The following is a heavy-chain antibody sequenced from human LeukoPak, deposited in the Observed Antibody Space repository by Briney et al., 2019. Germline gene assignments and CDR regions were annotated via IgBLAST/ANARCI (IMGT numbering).Heavy chain of an antibody. Sequence: ASVKVSCKASGYTFTSYDINWVRQATGQGLEWMGWMNPNSGNTGYAQKFQGRVTVTRNTSISTAYMELSSLRSEDTAVYYCARGRPTYYDFWSGYYTVDYWGQGTLVTVSS. CDR2: MNPNSGNT. J-gene: IGHJ4*02. CDR1: GYTFTSYD. CDR3: ARGRPTYYDFWSGYYTVDY. V-gene: IGHV1-8*03. D-gene: IGHD3-3*01.